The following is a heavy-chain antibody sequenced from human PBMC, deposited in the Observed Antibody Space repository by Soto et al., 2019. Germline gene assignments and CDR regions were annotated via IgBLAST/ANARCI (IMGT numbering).Heavy chain of an antibody. D-gene: IGHD2-15*01. CDR2: ISGSGGST. CDR3: AKDRWVRDSVVVVAATPSDY. V-gene: IGHV3-23*01. Sequence: EVQLLESGGGLVQPGGSLRLSCAASGFTFSSYAMSWVRQAPGKGLEWVSAISGSGGSTYYADSVKGRFTISRDNSKNTLYLQMNSLRAEDKAVYYCAKDRWVRDSVVVVAATPSDYWGQGTLVTVSS. CDR1: GFTFSSYA. J-gene: IGHJ4*02.